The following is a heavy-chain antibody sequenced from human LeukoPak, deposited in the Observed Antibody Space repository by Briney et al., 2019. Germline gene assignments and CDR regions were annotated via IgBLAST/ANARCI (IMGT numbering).Heavy chain of an antibody. Sequence: SETLSLTCAVYGGSFSGYYWSWIRQPPGKGLEWIGEIIDSGYTSYSPSLKGRVTISVDRSKNQFSLKLSSVTAADTAVYYCARDTVGDYDFWSGYPDYWGQGTLVTVSS. CDR2: IIDSGYT. J-gene: IGHJ4*02. CDR3: ARDTVGDYDFWSGYPDY. D-gene: IGHD3-3*01. V-gene: IGHV4-34*12. CDR1: GGSFSGYY.